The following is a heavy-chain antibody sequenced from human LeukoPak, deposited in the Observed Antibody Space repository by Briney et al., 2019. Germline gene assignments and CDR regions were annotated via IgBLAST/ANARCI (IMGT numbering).Heavy chain of an antibody. CDR2: INHSGST. J-gene: IGHJ4*02. D-gene: IGHD5-24*01. Sequence: SETLSLTCAVYGGSFSGYYWSWIRQPPGKGLASLGEINHSGSTNYNPSLKSRVTISVDTSKNQFSLKLSSVTAADTAVYYCARGRRDGYKYDYWGQGTLVTVSS. V-gene: IGHV4-34*01. CDR3: ARGRRDGYKYDY. CDR1: GGSFSGYY.